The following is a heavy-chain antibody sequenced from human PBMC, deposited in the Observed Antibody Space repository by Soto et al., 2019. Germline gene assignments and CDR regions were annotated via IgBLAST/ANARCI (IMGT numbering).Heavy chain of an antibody. D-gene: IGHD6-13*01. V-gene: IGHV4-30-4*01. CDR1: GDSISSGDYY. CDR3: ARDFKRYSSPPGAHEY. J-gene: IGHJ4*02. Sequence: SETLSLTCTASGDSISSGDYYWSWIRQPPGKGLEWIGCIYYSGNTYYNPSLKRRFSISVDTSKNQFSLQLSSVTVADTAVYYCARDFKRYSSPPGAHEYWGLGTLVTVSS. CDR2: IYYSGNT.